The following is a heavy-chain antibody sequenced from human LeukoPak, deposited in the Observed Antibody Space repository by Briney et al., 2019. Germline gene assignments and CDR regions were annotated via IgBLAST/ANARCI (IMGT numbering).Heavy chain of an antibody. V-gene: IGHV4-30-2*01. D-gene: IGHD5/OR15-5a*01. CDR3: ARDLSLDY. J-gene: IGHJ4*02. Sequence: PSETLSLTCTVSGGSISSGGYYWSWIRQPPGKGLEWIGYIYQSGSAYYNPSLKSRVTISVDRSKNQFSLKLSSVTAADTAVYYCARDLSLDYWGQGTLVTVSS. CDR1: GGSISSGGYY. CDR2: IYQSGSA.